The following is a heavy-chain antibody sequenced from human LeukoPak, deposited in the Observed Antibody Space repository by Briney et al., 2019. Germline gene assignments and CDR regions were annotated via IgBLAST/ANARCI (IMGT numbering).Heavy chain of an antibody. CDR2: IRSKAYGGTT. CDR1: GFTFGDYA. V-gene: IGHV3-49*04. Sequence: GGSLRLSCTASGFTFGDYAMSWVRQAPGKGLEWVGFIRSKAYGGTTEYAASVKGRFTISRDDSKSIAYLQMNSLKTEYTAVYYCTRWSLLWFGELFDYWGQGTLVTVSS. D-gene: IGHD3-10*01. CDR3: TRWSLLWFGELFDY. J-gene: IGHJ4*02.